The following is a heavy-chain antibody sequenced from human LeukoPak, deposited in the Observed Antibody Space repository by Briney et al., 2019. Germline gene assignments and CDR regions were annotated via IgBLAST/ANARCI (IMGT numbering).Heavy chain of an antibody. CDR2: ISHTGTT. V-gene: IGHV4-59*01. Sequence: MTSETLSLTCDVSGGSMTHNFWTWVRQPPGKGLEWIGYISHTGTTNYKPSLKSRLTMLIDMPKRQFPLKLSSVSAADTAVYYCARALKTYYGSTNSDYYFYMDVWGKGTTVTISS. J-gene: IGHJ6*03. CDR3: ARALKTYYGSTNSDYYFYMDV. D-gene: IGHD3-10*01. CDR1: GGSMTHNF.